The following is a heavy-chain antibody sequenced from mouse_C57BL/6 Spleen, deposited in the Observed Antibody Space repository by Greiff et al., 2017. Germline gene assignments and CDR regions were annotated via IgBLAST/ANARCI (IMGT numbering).Heavy chain of an antibody. Sequence: EVQLVESGGGLVQPGGSLKLSCAASGFTFSDYYMYWVRQTPEKRLEWVAYISNGGGSTYYPDTVTGRFTISRDNAKNTLYLQMSRLKSEDTAMXYCARHDERGYFDVWGTGTTVTVSA. CDR1: GFTFSDYY. V-gene: IGHV5-12*01. J-gene: IGHJ1*03. CDR3: ARHDERGYFDV. CDR2: ISNGGGST.